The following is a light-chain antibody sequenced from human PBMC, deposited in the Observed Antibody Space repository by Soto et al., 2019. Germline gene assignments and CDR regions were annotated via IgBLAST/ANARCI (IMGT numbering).Light chain of an antibody. V-gene: IGKV3-20*01. J-gene: IGKJ1*01. CDR3: QQYGSLSWT. CDR2: GAS. Sequence: DIVLTQSPGTLSLSPGERATLSCRASQSVSSNYLAWYQQKPGQAPRLLIYGASTRATGVPDRFSGSGSGTDLTLTISRLEPEDFAVYHCQQYGSLSWTFGQGTKV. CDR1: QSVSSNY.